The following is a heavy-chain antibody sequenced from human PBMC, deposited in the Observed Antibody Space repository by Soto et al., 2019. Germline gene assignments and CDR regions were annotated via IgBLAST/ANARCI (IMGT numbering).Heavy chain of an antibody. J-gene: IGHJ4*02. D-gene: IGHD1-1*01. Sequence: EVKLVQSGGASVQSGGSLRLACAVSGLTYSDYSMNWVRQAPGKGLEWISYISPSGSPLYYADSVKGRFTISRDNAKNSLLLQRNTLIGEDTAVEYGETSTGHNCNDFWAQGTVVTVSS. CDR3: ETSTGHNCNDF. CDR2: ISPSGSPL. CDR1: GLTYSDYS. V-gene: IGHV3-48*01.